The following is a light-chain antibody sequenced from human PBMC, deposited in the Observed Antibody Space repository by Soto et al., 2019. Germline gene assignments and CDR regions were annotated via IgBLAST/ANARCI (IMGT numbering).Light chain of an antibody. CDR3: QHSNNWPRT. CDR1: QSGSSN. V-gene: IGKV3-15*01. J-gene: IGKJ1*01. Sequence: EIVMTQSPATLSVSPGERATLSCRASQSGSSNLAWYQQKPGQAPRLLIYGASTRATGIPARFSGSGSGTEFTSTIGSLQSEDFAVYYCQHSNNWPRTCGQGTKVEI. CDR2: GAS.